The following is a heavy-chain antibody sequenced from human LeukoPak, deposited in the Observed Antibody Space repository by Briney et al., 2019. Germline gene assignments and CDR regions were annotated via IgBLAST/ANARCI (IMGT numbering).Heavy chain of an antibody. CDR2: IIPMFGTA. J-gene: IGHJ3*02. CDR1: GGTFSSYA. D-gene: IGHD3-10*01. CDR3: ARDLIMYGSESYFDDTFDI. V-gene: IGHV1-69*06. Sequence: SVKVSCKASGGTFSSYAISWVRQAPGQGLEWMGGIIPMFGTANYAQKFQGRVTITADKSTSTAYMELSSLRSDDTAVYYCARDLIMYGSESYFDDTFDIWGQGTKVTVSS.